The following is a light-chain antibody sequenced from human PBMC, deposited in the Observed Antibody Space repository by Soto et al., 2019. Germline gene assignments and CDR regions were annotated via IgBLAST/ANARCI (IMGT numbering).Light chain of an antibody. Sequence: QSALTQPASVSGSPGQSITISCTGTSSDVGGYNYVSWYQQHPGKAPKLLIYEVSNRPSGVSHRFSGSKSGNTASLTISGLQAEDEADYYCSSYTITNILSYVFGTGTKLNVL. J-gene: IGLJ1*01. CDR2: EVS. CDR3: SSYTITNILSYV. V-gene: IGLV2-14*01. CDR1: SSDVGGYNY.